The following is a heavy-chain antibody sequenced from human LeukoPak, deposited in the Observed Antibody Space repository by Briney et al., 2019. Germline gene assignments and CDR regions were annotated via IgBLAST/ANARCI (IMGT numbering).Heavy chain of an antibody. CDR2: INPSGDST. CDR1: VYTFTSYD. D-gene: IGHD3-10*01. CDR3: ARDLPDKTDYYDSGSYYVLFDP. V-gene: IGHV1-46*01. Sequence: GASVTVSFMSSVYTFTSYDMHWVRQAPGQGLEWMGIINPSGDSTCYAESVDCRVTMTWDTSTSLGYMELRSLKCEDTAVYFCARDLPDKTDYYDSGSYYVLFDPWVQGTLVT. J-gene: IGHJ5*02.